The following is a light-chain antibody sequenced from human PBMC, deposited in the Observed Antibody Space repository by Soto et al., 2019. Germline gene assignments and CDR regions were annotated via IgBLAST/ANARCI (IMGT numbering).Light chain of an antibody. J-gene: IGKJ2*01. CDR1: QSVSSN. V-gene: IGKV3-15*01. Sequence: EIVMTQSPATLSVSPGERATLSCRASQSVSSNLAWYQQKPAQAPRLLIYGASTRATGIQARFSGSGCGTEFTLTISSLQSEDFAVYYCQQYNNGPPYTFGQGTKVEIK. CDR3: QQYNNGPPYT. CDR2: GAS.